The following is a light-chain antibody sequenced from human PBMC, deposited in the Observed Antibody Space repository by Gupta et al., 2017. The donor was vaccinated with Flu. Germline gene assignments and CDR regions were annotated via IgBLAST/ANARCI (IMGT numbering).Light chain of an antibody. CDR1: SSDVGGYNY. Sequence: QSALTQPASVSGSPGQSITISCTGTSSDVGGYNYVSWYQQHPGKAPKLIIYDVSNRPSVVSNRFSGSKSGNTASLTISGLQAEDEADYYCSSFTSSSTYVFGTGTTVTVL. CDR3: SSFTSSSTYV. V-gene: IGLV2-14*01. CDR2: DVS. J-gene: IGLJ1*01.